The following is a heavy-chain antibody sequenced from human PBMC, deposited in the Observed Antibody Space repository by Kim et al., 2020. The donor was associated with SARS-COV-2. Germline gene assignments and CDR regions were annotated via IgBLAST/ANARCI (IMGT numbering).Heavy chain of an antibody. Sequence: GGSLRLSCAASGFTFSDHYMDWVRQDPGKGLEWVGRTRNKANSYTTEYAASVKGRFTISRDDSKNSLYLQMNSLKTEDTAVYYCARGRDSGVYDSSGYYFDYWGQGTLVTVSS. V-gene: IGHV3-72*01. CDR3: ARGRDSGVYDSSGYYFDY. D-gene: IGHD3-22*01. CDR2: TRNKANSYTT. J-gene: IGHJ4*02. CDR1: GFTFSDHY.